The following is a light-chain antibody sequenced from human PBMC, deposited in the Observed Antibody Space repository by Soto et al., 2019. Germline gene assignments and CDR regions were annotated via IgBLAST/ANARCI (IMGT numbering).Light chain of an antibody. CDR1: QSVSSSY. Sequence: EIVLTQSPGTLSLSPGERATLSCRASQSVSSSYLAWYQQKPGQAPRLLIYGASSRATGIPDRFSGSGSGTDFTLTIRRLEAEDVAVYYFQQYGSSPLTFGGGTKVEIK. J-gene: IGKJ4*01. V-gene: IGKV3-20*01. CDR2: GAS. CDR3: QQYGSSPLT.